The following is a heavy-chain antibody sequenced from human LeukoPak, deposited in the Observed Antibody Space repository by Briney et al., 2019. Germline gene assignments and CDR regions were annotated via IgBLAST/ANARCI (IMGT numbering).Heavy chain of an antibody. CDR2: IYWDDDK. J-gene: IGHJ4*02. CDR1: GFSLSTSGVG. Sequence: SGPTLVNPTQTLTLTCTFSGFSLSTSGVGVGWIRQPPGKALEWLALIYWDDDKRYSPSLKSRLTITKDTSKNQVVLTMTNMDPVDTATYYCAHSGGIRYFDWLLTHHFDYWGQGTLVTVSS. CDR3: AHSGGIRYFDWLLTHHFDY. V-gene: IGHV2-5*02. D-gene: IGHD3-9*01.